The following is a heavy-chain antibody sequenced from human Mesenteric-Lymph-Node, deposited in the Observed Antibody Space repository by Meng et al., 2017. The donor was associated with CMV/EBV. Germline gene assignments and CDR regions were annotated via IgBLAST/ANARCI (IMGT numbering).Heavy chain of an antibody. D-gene: IGHD5-18*01. CDR3: ARVIQLWLMDDYYFDY. CDR2: ISAYNGNT. Sequence: ASVKVSCKASGYTFTAHYIHWVRQAPGQGLEWMGWISAYNGNTNYAQKLQGRVTMTTDTSTSTAYMELRSLRSDDTAVYYCARVIQLWLMDDYYFDYWGQGTLVTVSS. V-gene: IGHV1-18*04. J-gene: IGHJ4*02. CDR1: GYTFTAHY.